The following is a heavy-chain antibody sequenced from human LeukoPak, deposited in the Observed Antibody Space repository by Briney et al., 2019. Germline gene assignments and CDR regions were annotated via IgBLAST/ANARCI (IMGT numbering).Heavy chain of an antibody. Sequence: SLRLSCAASGFTFGDYAMHWVRQAPGQGLEWVSCISSYSGNTEYAEPVKGRFTITRDKAKSSLYLQMKSLRAEDTALYYCAKNDKWRLLPLRPFDYWGQGTLVTVSS. CDR1: GFTFGDYA. CDR2: ISSYSGNT. D-gene: IGHD1-26*01. J-gene: IGHJ4*02. CDR3: AKNDKWRLLPLRPFDY. V-gene: IGHV3-9*01.